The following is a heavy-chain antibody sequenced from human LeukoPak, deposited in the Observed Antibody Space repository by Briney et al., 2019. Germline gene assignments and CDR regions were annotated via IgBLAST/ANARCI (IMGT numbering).Heavy chain of an antibody. J-gene: IGHJ3*02. CDR1: GYTFTSYY. CDR3: ATESTVVVPAARPRWAFDI. CDR2: FDPEDGET. V-gene: IGHV1-24*01. Sequence: ASVKVSCKASGYTFTSYYMHWVRQAPGKGLEWMGGFDPEDGETIYAQKFQGRVTMTEDTSTDTAYMELSSLRSEDTAVYYCATESTVVVPAARPRWAFDIWGQGTMVTVSS. D-gene: IGHD2-2*01.